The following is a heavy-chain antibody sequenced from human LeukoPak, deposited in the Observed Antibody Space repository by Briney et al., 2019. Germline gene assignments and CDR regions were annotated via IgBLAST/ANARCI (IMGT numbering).Heavy chain of an antibody. CDR2: ISGSGDTT. V-gene: IGHV3-23*01. J-gene: IGHJ4*02. CDR3: AKELTTERTPGVDS. Sequence: PGGSLRLSCTASGLPFSSYSMSWVRQGPGTGLEWFSAISGSGDTTFYAASVKGRFTISRDNSKKTLYLQVNSLRAEDTAVYFCAKELTTERTPGVDSWGQGTLVTVSS. CDR1: GLPFSSYS. D-gene: IGHD4-17*01.